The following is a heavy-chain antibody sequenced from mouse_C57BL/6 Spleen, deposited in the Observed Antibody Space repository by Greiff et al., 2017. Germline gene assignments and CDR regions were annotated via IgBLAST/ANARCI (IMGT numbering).Heavy chain of an antibody. V-gene: IGHV1-19*01. J-gene: IGHJ3*01. CDR1: GYTFTDYY. Sequence: EVQLQQSGPVLVKPGASVKMSCKASGYTFTDYYMNWVKQSHGKSLEWIGVINPYNGGTSYNQKFKGKATLTVDKSSSTAYMELNSLTSEDSAVYYCARGDHYYGSSLAWFAYWGQGTLVTVSA. D-gene: IGHD1-1*01. CDR3: ARGDHYYGSSLAWFAY. CDR2: INPYNGGT.